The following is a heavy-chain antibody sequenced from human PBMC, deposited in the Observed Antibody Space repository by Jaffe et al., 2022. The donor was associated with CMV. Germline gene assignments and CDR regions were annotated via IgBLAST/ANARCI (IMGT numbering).Heavy chain of an antibody. CDR2: IRSKAYGGTT. CDR1: GFTFGDYA. D-gene: IGHD3-22*01. Sequence: EVQLVESGGGLVKPGRSLRLSCTASGFTFGDYAMSWFRQAPGKGLEWVGFIRSKAYGGTTEYAASVKGRFTISRDDSKSIAYLQMNSLKTEDTAVYYCTRPEPGMDSSGYYILGAFDIWGQGTMVTVSS. V-gene: IGHV3-49*05. J-gene: IGHJ3*02. CDR3: TRPEPGMDSSGYYILGAFDI.